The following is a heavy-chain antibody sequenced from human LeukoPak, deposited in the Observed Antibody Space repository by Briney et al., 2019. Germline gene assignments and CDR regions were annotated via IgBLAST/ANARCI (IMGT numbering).Heavy chain of an antibody. CDR2: INLSGGST. CDR1: GYTFTSYC. CDR3: ARGIVATISGY. V-gene: IGHV1-46*01. D-gene: IGHD5-12*01. J-gene: IGHJ4*02. Sequence: ASVKVSCKASGYTFTSYCMHWVRQAPGQGLEWMGIINLSGGSTTYAQKFQGRVTMTRDTSTSTVYMELSSLRSEDTAVYFCARGIVATISGYWGQGTLVTVSS.